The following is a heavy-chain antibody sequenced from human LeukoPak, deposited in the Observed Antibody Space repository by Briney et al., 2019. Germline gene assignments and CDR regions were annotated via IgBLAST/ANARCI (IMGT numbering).Heavy chain of an antibody. CDR2: IYHSGST. CDR3: ARVKGSGWSYYMDV. D-gene: IGHD6-19*01. Sequence: PSETLSLTCTVSGDSISSYSWSWIRQPPGKGLEWIGYIYHSGSTNYNPSLKSRVTISVDTSNNQLSLKLSSVTAADTAVYYCARVKGSGWSYYMDVWDKGTTVTVS. J-gene: IGHJ6*03. CDR1: GDSISSYS. V-gene: IGHV4-59*01.